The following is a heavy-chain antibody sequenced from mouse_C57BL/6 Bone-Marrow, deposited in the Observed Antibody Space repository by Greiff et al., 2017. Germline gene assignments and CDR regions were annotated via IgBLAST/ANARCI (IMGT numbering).Heavy chain of an antibody. V-gene: IGHV8-8*01. Sequence: QVQLKESGPGILQPSQTLSLTCSFSGFSLSTFGMGVGWIRQPSGKGLEWLAHIWWDDDKYYNPALKSRLTISKDTSKNQVFLKIANVDTADTATYYCARMEVYYGSRFAYWGQGTLVTVSA. D-gene: IGHD1-1*01. CDR1: GFSLSTFGMG. CDR2: IWWDDDK. CDR3: ARMEVYYGSRFAY. J-gene: IGHJ3*01.